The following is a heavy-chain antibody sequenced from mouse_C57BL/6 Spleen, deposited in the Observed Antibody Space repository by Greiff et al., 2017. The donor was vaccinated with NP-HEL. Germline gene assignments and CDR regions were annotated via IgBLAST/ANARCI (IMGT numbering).Heavy chain of an antibody. CDR2: IDPSDSYT. Sequence: VQLQQPGAELVRPGTSVKLSCKASGYTFTSYWMHWVKQRPGQGLEWIGVIDPSDSYTNYNQKFKGKATLTVDTSSSTAYMQLSSLTSEDSAVYYCYGNHEGGNDYWGQGTTLTVSS. D-gene: IGHD2-1*01. CDR3: YGNHEGGNDY. CDR1: GYTFTSYW. V-gene: IGHV1-59*01. J-gene: IGHJ2*01.